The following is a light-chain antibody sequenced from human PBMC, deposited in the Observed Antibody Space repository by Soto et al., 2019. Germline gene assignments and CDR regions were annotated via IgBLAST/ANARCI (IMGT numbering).Light chain of an antibody. Sequence: EIVLTQSPGTLSLSPGERATLSCRASQSVSYYLAWYQQKPGQAPRLLIYGASTRATGIPARFSGSGSGTEFTLTISSLQSEDFAVYYCQQYNNWPPWTFGQGTKVDI. CDR3: QQYNNWPPWT. J-gene: IGKJ1*01. CDR1: QSVSYY. CDR2: GAS. V-gene: IGKV3-15*01.